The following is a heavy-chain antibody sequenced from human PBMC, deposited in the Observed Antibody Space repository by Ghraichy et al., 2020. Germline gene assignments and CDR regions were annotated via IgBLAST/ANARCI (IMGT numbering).Heavy chain of an antibody. CDR3: AKEYDSSGFDY. CDR2: ISWNSGSI. J-gene: IGHJ4*02. CDR1: GFTFDDYA. D-gene: IGHD3-22*01. V-gene: IGHV3-9*01. Sequence: GGSLRLSCAASGFTFDDYAMHWVRQAPGKGLEWVSGISWNSGSIGYADSVKGRFTISRDNAKNSLYLQMNSLRAEDTALYYCAKEYDSSGFDYWGQGTLVTVSS.